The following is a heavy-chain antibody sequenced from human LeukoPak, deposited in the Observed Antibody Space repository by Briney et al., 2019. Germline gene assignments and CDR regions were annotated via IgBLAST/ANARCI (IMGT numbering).Heavy chain of an antibody. D-gene: IGHD3-22*01. J-gene: IGHJ6*03. Sequence: GGSLRLSCAASGFTFSSYAMSWVRQAPGKGLEWVSAISGSGGSTYYADSVKGRFTISRDNSKNTLYLQMNSLRAEDTAVYYCAKGPPYYYDSSGYFAYYYYYMDVWGKGTTVTVSS. V-gene: IGHV3-23*01. CDR3: AKGPPYYYDSSGYFAYYYYYMDV. CDR1: GFTFSSYA. CDR2: ISGSGGST.